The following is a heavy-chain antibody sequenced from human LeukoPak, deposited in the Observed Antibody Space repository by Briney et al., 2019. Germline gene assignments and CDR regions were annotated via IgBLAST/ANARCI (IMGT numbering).Heavy chain of an antibody. Sequence: GGSLRLSCAASGFTFSSYSMNWVRQAPGKGLEWVSSISSSSSYIYYADSVKGRFTISRDNAKNSLYLQMNSLRAEDTAVYYCAKDRGIPSSIAVAGTAFQHWGQGTLVTVSS. CDR3: AKDRGIPSSIAVAGTAFQH. D-gene: IGHD6-19*01. CDR2: ISSSSSYI. V-gene: IGHV3-21*01. J-gene: IGHJ1*01. CDR1: GFTFSSYS.